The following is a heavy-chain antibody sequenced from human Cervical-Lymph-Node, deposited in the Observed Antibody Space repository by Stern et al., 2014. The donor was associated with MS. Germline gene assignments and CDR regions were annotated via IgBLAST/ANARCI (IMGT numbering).Heavy chain of an antibody. J-gene: IGHJ6*02. Sequence: EVPLVESGGGLVRPWGSLRLFCAASNFTFNAYGMSLVRPAPGKGLDLDARISARGDKANYADSVKGRFTISRDNSKNTMYLELNSLGVEDTAVYYCAKETQNYYGMDVWGQGTTVTVTS. CDR1: NFTFNAYG. V-gene: IGHV3-23*04. CDR2: ISARGDKA. CDR3: AKETQNYYGMDV.